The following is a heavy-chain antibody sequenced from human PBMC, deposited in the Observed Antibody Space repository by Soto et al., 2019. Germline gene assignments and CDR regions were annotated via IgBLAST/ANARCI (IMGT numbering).Heavy chain of an antibody. D-gene: IGHD3-10*01. Sequence: SETLSLTCTVYGASFRGYFCSWIRQRPGKGLEWIGEINHSGITKYNPSLKSRVTISGDTSRDQFSLNLGPVTAADTAVYYCAFSTMGQTLDLAYWGRGTLVT. CDR2: INHSGIT. CDR1: GASFRGYF. V-gene: IGHV4-34*01. J-gene: IGHJ4*02. CDR3: AFSTMGQTLDLAY.